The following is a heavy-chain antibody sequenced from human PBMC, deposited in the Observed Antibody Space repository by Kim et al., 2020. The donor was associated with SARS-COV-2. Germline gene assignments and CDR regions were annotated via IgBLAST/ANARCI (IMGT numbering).Heavy chain of an antibody. CDR3: ARHVLTTVTTGGWFDP. Sequence: SPKSRVTMSVDTSKNQFSLKLGSVTAADTAVYYCARHVLTTVTTGGWFDPWGQGTLVTVSS. D-gene: IGHD4-17*01. V-gene: IGHV4-39*01. J-gene: IGHJ5*02.